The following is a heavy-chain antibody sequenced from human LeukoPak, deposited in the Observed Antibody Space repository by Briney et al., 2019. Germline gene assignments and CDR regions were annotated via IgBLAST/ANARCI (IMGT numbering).Heavy chain of an antibody. D-gene: IGHD3-3*01. V-gene: IGHV1-18*01. Sequence: ASEKVSCKDSGYTFTSYGISWVRQAPGQGLEWMGWISAYNGNTNYAQKLQGRVTMTTDTSTSTAYMELRSLRSDDTAVYYCARDSIFGVKKRWFDPWGQGTLVTVSS. CDR1: GYTFTSYG. J-gene: IGHJ5*02. CDR3: ARDSIFGVKKRWFDP. CDR2: ISAYNGNT.